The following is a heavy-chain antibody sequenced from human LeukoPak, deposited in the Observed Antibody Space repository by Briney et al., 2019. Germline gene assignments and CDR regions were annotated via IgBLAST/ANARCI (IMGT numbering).Heavy chain of an antibody. D-gene: IGHD5-12*01. Sequence: ASVKASCKASGYTFTGYYMHWVRQAPGQGLEWMGWINPNSGGTNYAQKFQGRVTMTRDTSISTAYMELSRLRSDDTAVYYCARDLRGYSGYDQASWGQGTLVTVSS. CDR1: GYTFTGYY. CDR2: INPNSGGT. CDR3: ARDLRGYSGYDQAS. V-gene: IGHV1-2*02. J-gene: IGHJ4*02.